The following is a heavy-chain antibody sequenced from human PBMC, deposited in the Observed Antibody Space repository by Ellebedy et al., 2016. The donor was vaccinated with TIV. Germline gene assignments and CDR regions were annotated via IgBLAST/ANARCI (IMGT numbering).Heavy chain of an antibody. CDR2: ISWNSGTI. Sequence: SLKISCAASGFAFDDYGMHWVRQAPGKGLEWVSAISWNSGTIGYADFVKGRFTISRDNARDMLYLQMNSLRAEDTGLYYCARDRPGDNFFFDYWGQGTPVTVSS. D-gene: IGHD2-21*01. CDR1: GFAFDDYG. CDR3: ARDRPGDNFFFDY. J-gene: IGHJ4*02. V-gene: IGHV3-9*01.